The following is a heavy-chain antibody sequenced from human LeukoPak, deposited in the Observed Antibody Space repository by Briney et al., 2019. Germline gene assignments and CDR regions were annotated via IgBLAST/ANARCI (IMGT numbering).Heavy chain of an antibody. V-gene: IGHV3-23*01. CDR2: ISGSGGST. CDR3: AKELNWNYVREWFDP. CDR1: GFTFSSYA. J-gene: IGHJ5*02. Sequence: GGSLRLSCAASGFTFSSYAMSWVRQAPRKGLEWVSAISGSGGSTYYADSVKGRFTISRDNSKNTLYLQMNSLRAEDTAVYYCAKELNWNYVREWFDPWGQGTLVTVSS. D-gene: IGHD1-7*01.